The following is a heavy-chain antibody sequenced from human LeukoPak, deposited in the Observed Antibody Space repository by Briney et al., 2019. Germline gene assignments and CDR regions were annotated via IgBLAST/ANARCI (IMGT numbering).Heavy chain of an antibody. CDR2: INPSGGST. Sequence: GASVKVSCKASGYTFTSYYMHWVRQAPGQGLEWMGLINPSGGSTSYAQKFQGRVTLTRDMSTSTVYMELSSLRSEDTAVYYCARDSIYYGSGTLSGVGYYYYYYMDVWGKGTTVTVSS. CDR3: ARDSIYYGSGTLSGVGYYYYYYMDV. D-gene: IGHD3-10*01. V-gene: IGHV1-46*01. CDR1: GYTFTSYY. J-gene: IGHJ6*03.